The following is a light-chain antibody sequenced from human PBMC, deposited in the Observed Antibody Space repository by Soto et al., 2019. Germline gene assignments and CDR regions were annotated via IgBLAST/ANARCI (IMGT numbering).Light chain of an antibody. CDR3: QQYDNLPFT. CDR1: QDISNY. V-gene: IGKV1-33*01. J-gene: IGKJ3*01. CDR2: DAS. Sequence: DIQMTQSPSSLSASVGDRVTITCQASQDISNYLNWYQQKPGKAPKLLIYDASNLETGVPSRFSGSGSGTAFTFTISSLQPDDIATDYCQQYDNLPFTFGPGTKVDIK.